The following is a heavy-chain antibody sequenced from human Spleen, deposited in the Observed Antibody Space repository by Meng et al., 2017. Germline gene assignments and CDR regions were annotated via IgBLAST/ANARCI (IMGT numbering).Heavy chain of an antibody. CDR3: ARGPTTMAHDFDY. CDR1: GGSFSGYY. Sequence: QVQQQAWGAVLLKPSETLSRTASGYGGSFSGYYWGWIRQPPGKGLEWIGEINHSGTTNSNPSLESRATISVATSQNNLSQKLSSVTAADSAVYYCARGPTTMAHDFDYWGQGTLVTVSS. V-gene: IGHV4-34*01. D-gene: IGHD4-11*01. CDR2: INHSGTT. J-gene: IGHJ4*02.